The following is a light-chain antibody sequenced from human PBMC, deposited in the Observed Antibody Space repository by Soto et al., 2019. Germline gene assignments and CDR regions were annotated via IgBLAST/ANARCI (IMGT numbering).Light chain of an antibody. CDR3: QQTNSFPLT. CDR1: QGISTS. Sequence: DIQMTQSPSSLSASVGDGVTITCRASQGISTSLGWYQQKPGKAPKLLIYAASSLQSGVPSRFSGTGSGTDFTLTSSSLQPEDFAAYYCQQTNSFPLTFGGGTKVDIK. J-gene: IGKJ4*01. CDR2: AAS. V-gene: IGKV1-12*01.